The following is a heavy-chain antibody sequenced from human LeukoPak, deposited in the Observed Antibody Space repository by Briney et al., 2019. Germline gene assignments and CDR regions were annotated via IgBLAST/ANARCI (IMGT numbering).Heavy chain of an antibody. CDR3: AKDLSSTNLG. V-gene: IGHV3-23*01. CDR2: ISVSGGST. D-gene: IGHD5-24*01. Sequence: PGGTLRLSCAASGFTFRNYGMSWVRQAPGKGLEWVSAISVSGGSTYSAASVKGRFTISRDNSKNTLYLQMNSLRAEDTAVYYCAKDLSSTNLGWGQGTLVTVSS. CDR1: GFTFRNYG. J-gene: IGHJ4*02.